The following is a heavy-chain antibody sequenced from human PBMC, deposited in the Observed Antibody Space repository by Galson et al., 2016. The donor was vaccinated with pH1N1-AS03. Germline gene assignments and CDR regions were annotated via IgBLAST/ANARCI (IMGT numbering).Heavy chain of an antibody. J-gene: IGHJ6*04. CDR1: GFTFSSYA. CDR3: AKGGYCSSLSCSSPSGLMDV. CDR2: VSGSGGST. D-gene: IGHD2-2*01. V-gene: IGHV3-23*01. Sequence: SLRLSCAASGFTFSSYAMSWVRQAPGKGLEWVSAVSGSGGSTYYADSVKGRFTISRGNSKNTLYLRMNTLRAEDTAVYYCAKGGYCSSLSCSSPSGLMDVWGKGTTVTVSA.